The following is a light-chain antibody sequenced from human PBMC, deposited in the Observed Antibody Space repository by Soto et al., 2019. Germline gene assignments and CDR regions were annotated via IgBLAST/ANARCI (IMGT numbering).Light chain of an antibody. CDR1: QGITSA. V-gene: IGKV1-13*02. J-gene: IGKJ3*01. CDR2: GAS. Sequence: ALPLTQSPSSLSASAGDRVTITCRASQGITSALAWYQQRPGKAPKLLLYGASNLESGVPSRFSGSGSGTDFTLTISSLQPEDFATYYCQQFHSYPLTFGPGTKVDIK. CDR3: QQFHSYPLT.